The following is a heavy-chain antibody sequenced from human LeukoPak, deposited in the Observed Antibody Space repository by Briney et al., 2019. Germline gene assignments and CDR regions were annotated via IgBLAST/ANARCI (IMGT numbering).Heavy chain of an antibody. CDR3: ARRAGAYSHPYDY. Sequence: GGSLRLSCAASGFTFSSYSMNWVRQAPGKGLEWVSYISSSSSTIYYADSVKGRFTISRDNPKNSLYLQMKSLRAEDTAVYYCARRAGAYSHPYDYWGQGTLVTVSS. CDR2: ISSSSSTI. D-gene: IGHD4/OR15-4a*01. J-gene: IGHJ4*02. CDR1: GFTFSSYS. V-gene: IGHV3-48*04.